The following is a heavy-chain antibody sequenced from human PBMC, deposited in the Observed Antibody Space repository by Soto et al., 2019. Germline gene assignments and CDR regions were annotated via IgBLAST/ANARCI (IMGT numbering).Heavy chain of an antibody. CDR2: MDYGGSP. CDR3: ASRVTRPFGYFHH. Sequence: QVQLQESGPGLVKPSQTLSLTCSVSGDSIMSGDHYWTWIRQLPGKGLEWLGYMDYGGSPYYNPSLRRRVAISLDASENQFSLRLTSVTAADTAVYYCASRVTRPFGYFHHWGQGTLVTVSS. J-gene: IGHJ1*01. CDR1: GDSIMSGDHY. D-gene: IGHD2-21*02. V-gene: IGHV4-31*03.